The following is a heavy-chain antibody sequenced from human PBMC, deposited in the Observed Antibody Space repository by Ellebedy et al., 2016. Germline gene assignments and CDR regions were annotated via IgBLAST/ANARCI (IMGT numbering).Heavy chain of an antibody. CDR1: GFTVSPNY. V-gene: IGHV3-66*01. CDR3: AKYRGYGDYYFEY. CDR2: LYSGGRT. D-gene: IGHD4-17*01. Sequence: GGSLRLSCAASGFTVSPNYMSWVRQAPGKGLEWVSVLYSGGRTQYADSVKGRFTISRDNSKNTLYLQMNSLRAEDTAVYYCAKYRGYGDYYFEYWGQGTLVTVSS. J-gene: IGHJ4*02.